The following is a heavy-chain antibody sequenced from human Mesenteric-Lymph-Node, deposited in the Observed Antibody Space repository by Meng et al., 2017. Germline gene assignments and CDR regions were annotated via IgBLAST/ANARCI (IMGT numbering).Heavy chain of an antibody. Sequence: GGSLRLSCAASGFSFSSYAMHWVRQAPGKGLEWVAVISHDGSKEYYADSVKGRFTISRDNSKNTLFLQVNSLRAEDTAVYYCASRALAGLAGLGVAYFDYWGQGTLVTVSS. CDR1: GFSFSSYA. CDR2: ISHDGSKE. CDR3: ASRALAGLAGLGVAYFDY. D-gene: IGHD6-19*01. V-gene: IGHV3-30*03. J-gene: IGHJ4*02.